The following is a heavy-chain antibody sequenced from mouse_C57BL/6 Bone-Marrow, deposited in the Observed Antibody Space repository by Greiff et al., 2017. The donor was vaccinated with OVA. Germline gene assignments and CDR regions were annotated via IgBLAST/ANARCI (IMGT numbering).Heavy chain of an antibody. V-gene: IGHV14-1*01. D-gene: IGHD5-1-1*01. J-gene: IGHJ3*01. Sequence: VQLKESGAELVRPGASVKLSCTASGFTITDYYMHWVKQRPEQGLEWIGRIDPEDGDTEYAPKFQGKATLTADTSSSTAYLQLSSLTSEDTAVYYCTRCGYRAWLDYWGQGTLVTVSA. CDR3: TRCGYRAWLDY. CDR1: GFTITDYY. CDR2: IDPEDGDT.